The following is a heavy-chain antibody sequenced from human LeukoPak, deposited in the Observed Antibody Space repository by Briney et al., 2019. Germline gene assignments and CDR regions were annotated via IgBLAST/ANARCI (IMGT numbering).Heavy chain of an antibody. Sequence: GGSLRLSCAASGFTFSSYGMHWVRQAPGKGLEWVAFIRYDGSNEYYADSVKGRFTISRDNSKNTLYLQMNSLRAEDTAVYYCARDRKIFGVVIILDYWGQGTLVTVSS. CDR2: IRYDGSNE. CDR1: GFTFSSYG. CDR3: ARDRKIFGVVIILDY. D-gene: IGHD3-3*01. V-gene: IGHV3-30*02. J-gene: IGHJ4*02.